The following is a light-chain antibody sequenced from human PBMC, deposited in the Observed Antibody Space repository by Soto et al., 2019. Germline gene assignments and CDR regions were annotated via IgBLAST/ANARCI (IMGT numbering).Light chain of an antibody. J-gene: IGKJ5*01. CDR3: QQFNIYPIT. Sequence: AIQVTQSPSYLSASVGDRVTITCRASQDIRGALAWYQQKPGKAPKLLIYDVSTVQSGVPSRFSGRGSGTEFTLTITSLQPEDFATYYCQQFNIYPITFGQGTRLEIK. CDR2: DVS. V-gene: IGKV1-13*02. CDR1: QDIRGA.